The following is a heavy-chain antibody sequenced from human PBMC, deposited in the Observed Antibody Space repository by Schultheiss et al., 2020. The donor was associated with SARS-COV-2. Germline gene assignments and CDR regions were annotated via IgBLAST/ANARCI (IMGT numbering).Heavy chain of an antibody. V-gene: IGHV3-74*01. CDR2: IVSDGGTT. J-gene: IGHJ5*02. Sequence: GGSLRLSCAASGFTFRNYWMNWVRQAPGKGLVWVSRIVSDGGTTSYADSVKGRFTISRDNSKNTLYLQMNSLRAEDTAVYYCARDRSSSLSNWFDPWGQGTLVTVSS. D-gene: IGHD6-13*01. CDR3: ARDRSSSLSNWFDP. CDR1: GFTFRNYW.